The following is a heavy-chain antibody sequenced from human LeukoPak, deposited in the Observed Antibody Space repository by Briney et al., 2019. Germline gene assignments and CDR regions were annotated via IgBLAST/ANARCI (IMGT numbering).Heavy chain of an antibody. Sequence: GGSLRLSCAASGFTFGYYAMQWVRQAPGKGVEWVSGISWNSGSIGYADSVKGRLTISRDNAKNSLYLQMNSLSAEDTALYYCAKAMVRGVISIGLDYWGRGTL. V-gene: IGHV3-9*01. D-gene: IGHD3-10*01. J-gene: IGHJ4*02. CDR1: GFTFGYYA. CDR2: ISWNSGSI. CDR3: AKAMVRGVISIGLDY.